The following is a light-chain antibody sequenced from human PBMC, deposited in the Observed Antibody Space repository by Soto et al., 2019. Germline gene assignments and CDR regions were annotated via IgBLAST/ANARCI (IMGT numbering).Light chain of an antibody. CDR2: DAS. CDR3: QQRSDWPIT. CDR1: QSVSTN. J-gene: IGKJ5*01. V-gene: IGKV3-11*01. Sequence: EIVLTQSPATLSLSPGVRVTLSCRASQSVSTNLAWYQQKPGQAPRLLMYDASNRATGIPARFSGSGSGTYFTLTISSREPEDFAVYHCQQRSDWPITFGQGTRLEIK.